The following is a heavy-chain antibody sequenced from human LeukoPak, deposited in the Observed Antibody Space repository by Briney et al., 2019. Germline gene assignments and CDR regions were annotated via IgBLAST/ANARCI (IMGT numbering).Heavy chain of an antibody. CDR3: AKVLATTGTIPLDV. Sequence: GGSLRLSCAASGFTFRNYGMSWVRQAPGKGLEWVSSISANDGRTYYADSVKGRFTISRDNSKNTLYLQMNSLRVEDTAAYYCAKVLATTGTIPLDVWGQGTTVIISS. CDR2: ISANDGRT. J-gene: IGHJ6*02. D-gene: IGHD1-1*01. V-gene: IGHV3-23*01. CDR1: GFTFRNYG.